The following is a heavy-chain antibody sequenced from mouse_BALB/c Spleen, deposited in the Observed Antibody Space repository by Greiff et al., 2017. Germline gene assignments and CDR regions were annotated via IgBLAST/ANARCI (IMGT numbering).Heavy chain of an antibody. Sequence: EVQLQESGAELVKPGASVKLSCTASGFNIKDTYMHWVKQRPEQGLEWIGRIDPANGNTKYDPKFQGKATITADTSSNTAYLQLSSLTSEDTAVYYCARWGDYDGFAYWGQGTLVTVSA. CDR2: IDPANGNT. CDR1: GFNIKDTY. D-gene: IGHD2-4*01. J-gene: IGHJ3*01. V-gene: IGHV14-3*02. CDR3: ARWGDYDGFAY.